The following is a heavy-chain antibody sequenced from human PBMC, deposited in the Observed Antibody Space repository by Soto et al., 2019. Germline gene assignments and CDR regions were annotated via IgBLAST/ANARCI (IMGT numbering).Heavy chain of an antibody. CDR2: IYYSGST. D-gene: IGHD2-15*01. CDR3: ARTLVVVAATLNWFDP. V-gene: IGHV4-31*03. Sequence: TLSLTCTVSGGSISSGGYYWSWILHHPGKGLEWIGYIYYSGSTYYNPSLKSRVTISVDTSKNQFSLKLSSVTAADTAVYYCARTLVVVAATLNWFDPWGQGTLVTVSS. J-gene: IGHJ5*02. CDR1: GGSISSGGYY.